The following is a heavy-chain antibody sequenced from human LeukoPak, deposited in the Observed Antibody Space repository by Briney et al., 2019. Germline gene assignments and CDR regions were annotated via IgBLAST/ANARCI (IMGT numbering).Heavy chain of an antibody. CDR3: ARDPTTVTKGLDL. J-gene: IGHJ3*01. Sequence: PSETLSLTCTVSGGSFSSHYWSWIRQPPGKGLEWIGYMSYIGSTNYNPSLKSRVTISVDTSKNQFSLKLSSVTAADAAVYFCARDPTTVTKGLDLWGQGTMVTVSS. D-gene: IGHD4-17*01. V-gene: IGHV4-59*11. CDR1: GGSFSSHY. CDR2: MSYIGST.